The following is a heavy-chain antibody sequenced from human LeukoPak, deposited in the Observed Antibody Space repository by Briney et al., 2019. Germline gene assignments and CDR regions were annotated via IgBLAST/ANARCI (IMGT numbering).Heavy chain of an antibody. J-gene: IGHJ4*02. V-gene: IGHV1-69*06. CDR3: AKTPVGMVTLDY. Sequence: SVKVSCKASGGTFSSYGISWVRQAPGQGLEWMGGIIPIFGTANYAQKFQGRVTITADKSTSTAYMELSSLRSEDTAVYYCAKTPVGMVTLDYWGQGTLVTVSS. D-gene: IGHD5-24*01. CDR1: GGTFSSYG. CDR2: IIPIFGTA.